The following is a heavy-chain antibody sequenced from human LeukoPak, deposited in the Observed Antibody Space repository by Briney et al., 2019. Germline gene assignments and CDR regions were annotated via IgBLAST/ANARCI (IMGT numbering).Heavy chain of an antibody. Sequence: ASVKVSCKXSGGTFSSYAISWVRQAPGQGLEWMGRIIPIFGTANYAQKFQGRVTITTDESTSTAYMELSSLRSEDTAVYYCARDCSGGSCYSLFGFYYYMDVWGKGTTVTVSS. CDR1: GGTFSSYA. CDR3: ARDCSGGSCYSLFGFYYYMDV. V-gene: IGHV1-69*05. CDR2: IIPIFGTA. J-gene: IGHJ6*03. D-gene: IGHD2-15*01.